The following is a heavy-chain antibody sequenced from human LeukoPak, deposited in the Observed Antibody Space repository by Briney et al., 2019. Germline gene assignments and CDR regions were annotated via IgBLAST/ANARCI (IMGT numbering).Heavy chain of an antibody. CDR2: IYSRGDT. D-gene: IGHD2-8*01. CDR1: GFTFSSYA. Sequence: PGGSLRLSCAASGFTFSSYAMHWVRQAPGKGLEWVSLIYSRGDTKYADSVKGRFTISRDNSKNTLYLQMSSLRTEDTAVYYCARVEASYCTNGVCPLAYWGQGTLVTVSS. CDR3: ARVEASYCTNGVCPLAY. V-gene: IGHV3-66*01. J-gene: IGHJ4*02.